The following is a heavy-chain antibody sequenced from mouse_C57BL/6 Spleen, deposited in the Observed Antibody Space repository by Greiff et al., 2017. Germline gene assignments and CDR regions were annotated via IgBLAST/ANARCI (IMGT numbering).Heavy chain of an antibody. CDR3: ARNKDGYYGGFAY. J-gene: IGHJ3*01. Sequence: QVQLQQPGAELVKPGASVKLSCKASGYTFTSYWMQWVKQRPGQGLEWIGEIDPSDSYTNYNQKFKGKATLTVDTSSSTAYMQLSSLASEDSAVYYCARNKDGYYGGFAYWGQGTLVTVSA. CDR1: GYTFTSYW. V-gene: IGHV1-50*01. D-gene: IGHD2-3*01. CDR2: IDPSDSYT.